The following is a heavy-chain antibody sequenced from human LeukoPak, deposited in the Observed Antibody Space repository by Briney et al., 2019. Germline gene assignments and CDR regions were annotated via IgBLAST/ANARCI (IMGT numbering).Heavy chain of an antibody. CDR2: IRSKANSYAT. V-gene: IGHV3-73*01. Sequence: GGSLRLSCAASGFTFSGSAMHWVRQASGKGLEWVGRIRSKANSYATAYAASVKGRFTISRDDSKNTAYLQMNSLKTEDTAVYYCTRLNNGVYFDYWGQGTLVTVSS. D-gene: IGHD1-14*01. CDR3: TRLNNGVYFDY. J-gene: IGHJ4*02. CDR1: GFTFSGSA.